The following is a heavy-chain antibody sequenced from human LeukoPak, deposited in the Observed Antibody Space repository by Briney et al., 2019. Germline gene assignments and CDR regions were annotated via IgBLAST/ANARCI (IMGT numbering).Heavy chain of an antibody. CDR1: GFTFSSYG. J-gene: IGHJ4*02. CDR3: APRVVVITAPFDY. D-gene: IGHD2-21*01. V-gene: IGHV3-30*02. CDR2: IRYDGTNK. Sequence: GGSLRLSCAASGFTFSSYGMHWVRQAPGKGLEWVAFIRYDGTNKYYADSVKGRFTISRDNSKNTLYLQMNSLRAEDTAVYYCAPRVVVITAPFDYWGQGTLVTVSS.